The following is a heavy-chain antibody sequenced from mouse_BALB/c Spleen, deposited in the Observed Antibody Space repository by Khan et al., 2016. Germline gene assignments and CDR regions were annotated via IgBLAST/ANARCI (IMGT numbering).Heavy chain of an antibody. CDR3: ARWFLSWFAY. CDR2: IHFSGST. Sequence: EVPLQESGPDLVKPSQSLSLTCTVTGYSITSGYSWHWIRQFPGNKLEWMVYIHFSGSTYYDPSLKSRISIPRDTSKNQFFLQLNSVTTEDTATYYCARWFLSWFAYWGQGTLVTVSA. V-gene: IGHV3-1*02. D-gene: IGHD2-2*01. CDR1: GYSITSGYS. J-gene: IGHJ3*01.